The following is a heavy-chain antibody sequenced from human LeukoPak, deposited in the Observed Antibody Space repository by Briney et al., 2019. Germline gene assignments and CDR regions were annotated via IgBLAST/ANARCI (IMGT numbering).Heavy chain of an antibody. CDR1: GFTVSSNY. Sequence: GGSLRLSCAASGFTVSSNYMSWVRQAPGKGLEWVSVIYSGGSTYYADSVKGRFTISRDNSKNTLYLQMNSLRAEDTAVYYCARTPPLSSGYYDYWGQGTLVTVSS. D-gene: IGHD3-22*01. CDR2: IYSGGST. V-gene: IGHV3-53*01. J-gene: IGHJ4*02. CDR3: ARTPPLSSGYYDY.